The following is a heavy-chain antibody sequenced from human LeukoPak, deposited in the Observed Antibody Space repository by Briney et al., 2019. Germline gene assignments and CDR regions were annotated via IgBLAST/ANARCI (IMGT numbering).Heavy chain of an antibody. J-gene: IGHJ3*02. Sequence: GGSLRLSCAASGFTFSSYSMNWVRQAPGKGLEWVSSISSSSSYIYYADSVKGRFTISRDNAKNSLYLQINSLRAEDTAVYYCARDNSGSYYPDAFDIWGQGTMVTVSS. CDR3: ARDNSGSYYPDAFDI. D-gene: IGHD1-26*01. CDR2: ISSSSSYI. V-gene: IGHV3-21*01. CDR1: GFTFSSYS.